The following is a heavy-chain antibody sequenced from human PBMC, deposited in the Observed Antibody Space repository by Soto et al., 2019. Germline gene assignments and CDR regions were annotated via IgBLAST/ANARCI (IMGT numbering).Heavy chain of an antibody. D-gene: IGHD1-26*01. CDR3: ANYGILGASIGH. CDR2: IHPIFGTT. Sequence: ASVKVSCKASGGTFSSYAISWVRQAPGQRLEWMGGIHPIFGTTKYSRKFQGRVTFTRDTSASTAYMELTSLRYEDTAVYYCANYGILGASIGHWGLGTLVTVSS. V-gene: IGHV1-69*05. CDR1: GGTFSSYA. J-gene: IGHJ4*02.